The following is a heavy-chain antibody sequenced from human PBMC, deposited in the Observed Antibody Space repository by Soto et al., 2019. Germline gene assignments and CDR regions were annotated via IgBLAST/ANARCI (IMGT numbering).Heavy chain of an antibody. D-gene: IGHD3-22*01. Sequence: RASVKVSCKASGGTFSSYAISWVRQAPGQGLEWMGGIIPIFGTANYAQKFQGRVTITADESTSTAYMELSSLRSEDTAVYYCARVPTRITMIVVVIDGAFDIWGQGTMVTVSS. CDR1: GGTFSSYA. CDR3: ARVPTRITMIVVVIDGAFDI. V-gene: IGHV1-69*13. CDR2: IIPIFGTA. J-gene: IGHJ3*02.